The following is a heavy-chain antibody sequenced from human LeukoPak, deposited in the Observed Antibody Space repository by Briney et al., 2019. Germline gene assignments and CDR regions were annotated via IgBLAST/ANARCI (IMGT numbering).Heavy chain of an antibody. V-gene: IGHV3-48*01. Sequence: PGGTLSLSCAASGFTFSIYSMNWCRQAPRKGLEWISYISDSSSTIYYADSVKGRFTVSRDNAEGSLYLQMNSLRAEDTAVYYCAKDRVRNFDYWGRGTLVTVSS. D-gene: IGHD1-1*01. J-gene: IGHJ4*02. CDR2: ISDSSSTI. CDR1: GFTFSIYS. CDR3: AKDRVRNFDY.